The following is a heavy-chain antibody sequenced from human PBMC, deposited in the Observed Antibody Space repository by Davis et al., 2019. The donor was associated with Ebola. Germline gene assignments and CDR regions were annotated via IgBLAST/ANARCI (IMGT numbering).Heavy chain of an antibody. CDR1: GYTFTGYY. CDR2: INPNSGGT. J-gene: IGHJ3*02. V-gene: IGHV1-2*06. D-gene: IGHD3-10*01. CDR3: ARVQVPLLWFGESNHDAFDI. Sequence: ASVKVSCKASGYTFTGYYMHWVRQAPGQGLEWMGRINPNSGGTNYAQKFQGRVTMTRDTSISTAYMELSRLRSDDTAVYYCARVQVPLLWFGESNHDAFDIWGQGTMVTVSS.